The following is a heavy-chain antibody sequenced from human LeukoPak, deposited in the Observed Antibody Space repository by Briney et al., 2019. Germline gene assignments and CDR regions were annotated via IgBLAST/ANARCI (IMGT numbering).Heavy chain of an antibody. CDR2: IYSGGST. CDR1: GFTVSSNY. J-gene: IGHJ6*02. D-gene: IGHD5-18*01. V-gene: IGHV3-66*02. CDR3: ARDPGYSYGSYYGMDV. Sequence: GGSLRLSCAASGFTVSSNYMSWVRQAPGKGLEWVSVIYSGGSTYYADSVKGRFTISRDNSKNTLYLQKNSLRAEDTAVYYCARDPGYSYGSYYGMDVWGQGTTVTVSS.